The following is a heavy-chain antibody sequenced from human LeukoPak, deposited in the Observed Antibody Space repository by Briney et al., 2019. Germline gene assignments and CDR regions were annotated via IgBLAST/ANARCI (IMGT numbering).Heavy chain of an antibody. CDR2: INPNSGGT. J-gene: IGHJ5*02. CDR1: GYTFTGCY. V-gene: IGHV1-2*06. D-gene: IGHD5-24*01. Sequence: ASVKVSCKASGYTFTGCYMHWVRQAPGQGLEWMGRINPNSGGTNYAQKFQGRVTMTRDTSISTAYMELSRLRSDDTAVYYCARQRSRDGYRKWFDPWGQGTLVTVSS. CDR3: ARQRSRDGYRKWFDP.